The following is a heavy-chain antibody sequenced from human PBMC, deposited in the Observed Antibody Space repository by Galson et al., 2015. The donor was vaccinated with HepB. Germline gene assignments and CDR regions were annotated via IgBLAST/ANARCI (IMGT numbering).Heavy chain of an antibody. V-gene: IGHV1-18*01. CDR2: ISAYNGNT. CDR1: GYTFTSYG. CDR3: ARDPYYDSSGSLAFSQSFDP. J-gene: IGHJ5*02. D-gene: IGHD3-22*01. Sequence: SVKVSCKASGYTFTSYGMRWVRQAPGQGLEWMGWISAYNGNTNYAQKLQGRVTMTTDTSTSTAYMELRSLRSDDTAVYYCARDPYYDSSGSLAFSQSFDPWGQGTLVTVSS.